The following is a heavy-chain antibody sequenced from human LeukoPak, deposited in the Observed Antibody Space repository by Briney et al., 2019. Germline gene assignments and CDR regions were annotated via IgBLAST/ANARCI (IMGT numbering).Heavy chain of an antibody. CDR1: GYSISSGYY. J-gene: IGHJ4*02. V-gene: IGHV4-38-2*02. CDR2: IFHSGST. D-gene: IGHD6-19*01. CDR3: ARDRGVAVAGPPGY. Sequence: SETLSLTCAVSGYSISSGYYWGWIRQPPGKGLELVGSIFHSGSTYYNPSLKSRVTISVDPSKNQFSLNLSSVPAADTAVYYCARDRGVAVAGPPGYWGQGTLVTVSS.